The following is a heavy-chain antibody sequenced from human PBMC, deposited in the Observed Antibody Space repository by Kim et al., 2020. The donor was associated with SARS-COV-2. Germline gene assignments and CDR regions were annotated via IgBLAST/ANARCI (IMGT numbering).Heavy chain of an antibody. CDR2: IYSGGST. V-gene: IGHV3-53*01. J-gene: IGHJ5*02. D-gene: IGHD3-3*01. Sequence: GGSLRLSCAASGFTVSSNYMSWVRQAPGKGLEWVSVIYSGGSTYYADSVKGRFTISRDNSKNTLYLQMNSLRAEDTAVYYCARVGPADRYYDFWSGYYWFDPWGQGTLVTVSS. CDR1: GFTVSSNY. CDR3: ARVGPADRYYDFWSGYYWFDP.